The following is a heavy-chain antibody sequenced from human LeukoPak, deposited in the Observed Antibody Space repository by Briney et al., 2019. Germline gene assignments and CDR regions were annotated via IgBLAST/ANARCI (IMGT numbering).Heavy chain of an antibody. J-gene: IGHJ5*02. D-gene: IGHD2-15*01. CDR1: GYTFTSYG. CDR3: ARACSGGSCYSGEYNWFDP. CDR2: ISAYNGNT. Sequence: ASVKVSCKASGYTFTSYGISWVRQAPGQGLEWMGWISAYNGNTNYAQKLQGRVTMTTDTSTSTAYMELRSLRSDDTAVYYCARACSGGSCYSGEYNWFDPWGQGTLVTVSS. V-gene: IGHV1-18*01.